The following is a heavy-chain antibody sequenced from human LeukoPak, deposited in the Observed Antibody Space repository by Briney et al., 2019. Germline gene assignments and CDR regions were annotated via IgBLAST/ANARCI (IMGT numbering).Heavy chain of an antibody. D-gene: IGHD6-19*01. CDR1: GYSFTSYW. Sequence: GESLKISCKGSGYSFTSYWIGWVRQMPGKGLEWMGIIYPGDSDTRYSPSFQGQATISADKSISTAYLQWSSLKAPDTAMYYCARRSRIAVAGGSFDYWGQGTLVTVSS. J-gene: IGHJ4*02. CDR2: IYPGDSDT. CDR3: ARRSRIAVAGGSFDY. V-gene: IGHV5-51*01.